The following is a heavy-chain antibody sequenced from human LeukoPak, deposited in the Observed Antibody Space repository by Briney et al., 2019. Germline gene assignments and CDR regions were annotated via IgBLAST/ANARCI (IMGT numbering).Heavy chain of an antibody. D-gene: IGHD4-17*01. Sequence: SVKVSCKASGGTFSSYAISWVRQAPGQGLEWMGGIIPIFGTANYAQKFQGRVTITTDKSTSTAYMELSSLRSEDTAVYYCTRSFLPGATVTNWFDPWGQGTLVTVSS. V-gene: IGHV1-69*05. J-gene: IGHJ5*02. CDR3: TRSFLPGATVTNWFDP. CDR1: GGTFSSYA. CDR2: IIPIFGTA.